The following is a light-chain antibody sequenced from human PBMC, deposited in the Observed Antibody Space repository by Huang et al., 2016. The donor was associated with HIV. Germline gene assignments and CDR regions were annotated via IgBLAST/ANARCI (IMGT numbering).Light chain of an antibody. CDR2: GGS. CDR3: QQYGSSPYT. Sequence: VLPQSPDTLSLSPWERATRSCMASPSVANTYLAWYQQKPGQAPSLLIYGGSTRATGIPDRFTGSGSGADFTLTTSRLEPEDFAVYHCQQYGSSPYTFGQGTKLEIK. V-gene: IGKV3-20*01. CDR1: PSVANTY. J-gene: IGKJ2*01.